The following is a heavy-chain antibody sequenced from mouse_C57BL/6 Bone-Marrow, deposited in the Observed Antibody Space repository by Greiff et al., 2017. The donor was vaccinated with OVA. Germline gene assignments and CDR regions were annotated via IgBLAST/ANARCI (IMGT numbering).Heavy chain of an antibody. D-gene: IGHD2-4*01. CDR1: GYTFTSYW. CDR2: IDPNSGGT. J-gene: IGHJ2*01. CDR3: ARTIGVYDEYFDY. V-gene: IGHV1-72*01. Sequence: QVQLQQPGAELVKPGASVKLSCKASGYTFTSYWMHWVQQRPGRGLEWIGRIDPNSGGTKYNEKFKSKATLTVDNPSSTAYMQLSILTSEDSAVYYCARTIGVYDEYFDYWGQGTTLTVSS.